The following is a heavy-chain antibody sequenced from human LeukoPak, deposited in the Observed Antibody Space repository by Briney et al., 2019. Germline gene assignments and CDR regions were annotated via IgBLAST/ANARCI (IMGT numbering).Heavy chain of an antibody. CDR1: GYTFTGYY. CDR2: INPNSGGT. D-gene: IGHD6-19*01. V-gene: IGHV1-2*02. J-gene: IGHJ4*02. Sequence: GASVKVSCKASGYTFTGYYMHWVRQAPGQGLEWMGWINPNSGGTNYAQKFQGRVTMTRDTSISTAYMELSRLRSDDTAVYYCAREENGSGWYFDYWGQGTLVTVSS. CDR3: AREENGSGWYFDY.